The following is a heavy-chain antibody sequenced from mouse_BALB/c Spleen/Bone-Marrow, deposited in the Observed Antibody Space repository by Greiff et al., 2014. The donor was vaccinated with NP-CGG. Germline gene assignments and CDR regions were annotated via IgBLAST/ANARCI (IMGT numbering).Heavy chain of an antibody. J-gene: IGHJ3*01. V-gene: IGHV1-39*01. D-gene: IGHD2-14*01. CDR3: TRSRAYFRDWFAY. Sequence: LLESGPELEKPGASVKISCKASGHSFTGYNMNWVKQSHGKSLEWIGNIDPYYGTTTSNQKFKDKATLTVDKSSSTAYMQLKSLTSEDSAVYYCTRSRAYFRDWFAYWGQGTLVTVSA. CDR1: GHSFTGYN. CDR2: IDPYYGTT.